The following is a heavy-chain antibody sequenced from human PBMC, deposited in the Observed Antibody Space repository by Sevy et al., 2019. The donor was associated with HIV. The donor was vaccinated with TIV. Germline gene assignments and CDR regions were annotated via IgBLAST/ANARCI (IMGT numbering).Heavy chain of an antibody. CDR1: GYTFTTYR. J-gene: IGHJ4*02. CDR2: ISPHNGDT. D-gene: IGHD2-15*01. CDR3: ASAFCSGGQCYSLAY. Sequence: ASVKVSCKVSGYTFTTYRIFWVRQAPGQGLESMGWISPHNGDTNYAQKFQGRVSMITETATSTAYMELRSRRSDDTALYSCASAFCSGGQCYSLAYWGQRTLVTVSS. V-gene: IGHV1-18*01.